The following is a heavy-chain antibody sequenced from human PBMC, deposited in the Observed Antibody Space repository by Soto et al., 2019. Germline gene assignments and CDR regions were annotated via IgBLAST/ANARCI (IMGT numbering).Heavy chain of an antibody. CDR2: INHSGST. V-gene: IGHV4-34*01. CDR1: GGSFSGYY. J-gene: IGHJ5*02. Sequence: SETLSLTCAVHGGSFSGYYWSWIRQPPGKGLEWIGEINHSGSTNYNPSLKSRVTISVDTSKNQFSLKLSSVTAADTAVYYCARGKVICSGGSCFWYNWFDPWGQGTLVTVSS. CDR3: ARGKVICSGGSCFWYNWFDP. D-gene: IGHD2-15*01.